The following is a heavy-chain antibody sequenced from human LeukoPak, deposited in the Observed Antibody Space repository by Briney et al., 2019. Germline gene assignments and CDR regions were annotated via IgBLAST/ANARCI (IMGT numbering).Heavy chain of an antibody. CDR1: GFIFSNHW. J-gene: IGHJ4*02. Sequence: PGGSLRLSCAASGFIFSNHWMHWVRQAPGKGLVWVARINGDGSSTKYADSVKGRFTISRDNAKNSLYLQMNSLRDEDTALYYCARDEEAYCGGDCLIDYWGQGTLVTVSS. V-gene: IGHV3-74*01. D-gene: IGHD2-21*02. CDR3: ARDEEAYCGGDCLIDY. CDR2: INGDGSST.